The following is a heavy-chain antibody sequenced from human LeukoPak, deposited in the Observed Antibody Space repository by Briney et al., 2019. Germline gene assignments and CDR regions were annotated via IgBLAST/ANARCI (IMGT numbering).Heavy chain of an antibody. V-gene: IGHV1-69*13. D-gene: IGHD6-13*01. Sequence: ASVKVSCKASGGTFSSYAISWVRQAPGQGLEWMGGIIPIFGTANYAQKFQGRVTITADESTSTAYMERSSLRSEDTAVYYCARGSSRGYAFDIWGQGTMVTVSS. J-gene: IGHJ3*02. CDR3: ARGSSRGYAFDI. CDR1: GGTFSSYA. CDR2: IIPIFGTA.